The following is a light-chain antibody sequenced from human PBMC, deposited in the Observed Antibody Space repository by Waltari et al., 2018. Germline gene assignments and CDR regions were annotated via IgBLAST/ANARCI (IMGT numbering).Light chain of an antibody. Sequence: VLTQSPGIVSLSPGERATLSCRASQFINSKYLAWYQQKPGQAPRLLFYGASNRATGVPDRFSGGVSGTDFTLTLTRVEPEDFAVYYCQQFATSVWSFGQGTKVEIK. CDR2: GAS. CDR1: QFINSKY. CDR3: QQFATSVWS. V-gene: IGKV3-20*01. J-gene: IGKJ1*01.